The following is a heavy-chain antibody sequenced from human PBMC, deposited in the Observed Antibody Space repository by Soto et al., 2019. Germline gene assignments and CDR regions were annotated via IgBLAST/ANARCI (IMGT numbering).Heavy chain of an antibody. CDR3: ARDSSGVFYYYDGMDV. D-gene: IGHD3-22*01. CDR2: IGAYNGNT. Sequence: GASVKVSCKASGYTFTSYGISWVRQAPGQGLEWMGWIGAYNGNTNYAQKLQGRVTMTTDTSTSTAYMELRSLRSDDTAVYYCARDSSGVFYYYDGMDVWGQGTTVTVSS. V-gene: IGHV1-18*01. CDR1: GYTFTSYG. J-gene: IGHJ6*02.